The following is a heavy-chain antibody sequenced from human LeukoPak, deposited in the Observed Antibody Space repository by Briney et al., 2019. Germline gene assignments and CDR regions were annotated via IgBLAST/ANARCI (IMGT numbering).Heavy chain of an antibody. CDR1: GFTFSSYS. V-gene: IGHV3-21*01. D-gene: IGHD1-26*01. Sequence: GGSLRLSCAASGFTFSSYSMNRVRQAPGKGLEWVSSISSSSSYIYYADSVKGRFTISRDNAKNSLYLQMNSLRAEDTAVYYCARIEGSYYFDYWGQGTLVTVSS. J-gene: IGHJ4*02. CDR2: ISSSSSYI. CDR3: ARIEGSYYFDY.